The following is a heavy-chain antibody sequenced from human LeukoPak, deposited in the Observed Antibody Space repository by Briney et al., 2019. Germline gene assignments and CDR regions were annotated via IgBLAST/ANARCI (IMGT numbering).Heavy chain of an antibody. CDR2: ISGSGGST. CDR1: GFTFSSYA. Sequence: GGSLRLSCAASGFTFSSYAMSWVRQAPGKGLEWVSAISGSGGSTYYADSVKGRFTISRDNSKNTLYLQMNSLRAEDTAVYYCGKGGRDGYIIHHYYYGMDVWGQGTTVTVSS. J-gene: IGHJ6*02. D-gene: IGHD5-24*01. CDR3: GKGGRDGYIIHHYYYGMDV. V-gene: IGHV3-23*01.